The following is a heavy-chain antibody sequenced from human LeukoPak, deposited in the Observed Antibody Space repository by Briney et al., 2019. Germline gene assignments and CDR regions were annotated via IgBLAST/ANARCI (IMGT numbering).Heavy chain of an antibody. CDR3: ARFEGDYDLFDY. V-gene: IGHV4-59*01. Sequence: SETLSLTCTVSGGSISSYYWSWIRQPPGKGLEWIGYIYYSGSTNYNPSLKSRVAISVDTSKNQFSLKLSSVTAADTAVYYCARFEGDYDLFDYWGQGTLVTVSS. J-gene: IGHJ4*02. D-gene: IGHD4-17*01. CDR2: IYYSGST. CDR1: GGSISSYY.